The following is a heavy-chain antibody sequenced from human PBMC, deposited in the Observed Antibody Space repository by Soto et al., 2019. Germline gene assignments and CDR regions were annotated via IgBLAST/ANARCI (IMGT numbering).Heavy chain of an antibody. CDR1: GLTFSTSA. Sequence: GQLHESGGGVVQPGRSLRLSCAASGLTFSTSAMHWVRQAPDKGLEWVAMISHDGSHDYYVDSVKGRFSVSRDNSHNILHLQNNRLRIVNTAVYFCARNSDHRLVRGWLDPWGKGTLVTVSS. CDR3: ARNSDHRLVRGWLDP. CDR2: ISHDGSHD. J-gene: IGHJ5*02. D-gene: IGHD3-10*01. V-gene: IGHV3-30-3*01.